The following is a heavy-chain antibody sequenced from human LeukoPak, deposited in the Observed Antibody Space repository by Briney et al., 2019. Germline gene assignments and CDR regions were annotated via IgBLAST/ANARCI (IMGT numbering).Heavy chain of an antibody. CDR1: GGSISSYY. V-gene: IGHV4-59*12. CDR2: VYYSGST. CDR3: ARGEGTYGSGSYYGKFRY. Sequence: SETLSLTCTVSGGSISSYYWSWIRQPPGKGLEWIGYVYYSGSTNYNPSLKSRVTISVDTSKNQFSLKLSSVTAADTAVYYCARGEGTYGSGSYYGKFRYWGQGTLVTVSS. J-gene: IGHJ4*02. D-gene: IGHD3-10*01.